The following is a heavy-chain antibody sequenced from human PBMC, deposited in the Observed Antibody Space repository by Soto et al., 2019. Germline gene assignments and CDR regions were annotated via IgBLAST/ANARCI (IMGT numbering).Heavy chain of an antibody. Sequence: EVQLVESGGGLIQPGGSLRLSCAVSGFTVSNNYMSWVRQAPGKGLEGVSVIYSGGYTAYGDSVKGRFTISRDNSKNTLYLQMNGLGAAGPAVDFWAAQPGGGGYWGQGTLVTVSS. J-gene: IGHJ4*02. V-gene: IGHV3-53*01. CDR1: GFTVSNNY. CDR3: AAQPGGGGY. D-gene: IGHD2-2*01. CDR2: IYSGGYT.